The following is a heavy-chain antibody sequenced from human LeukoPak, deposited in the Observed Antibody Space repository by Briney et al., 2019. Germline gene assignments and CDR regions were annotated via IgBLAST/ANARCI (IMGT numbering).Heavy chain of an antibody. CDR2: IHYDGST. J-gene: IGHJ4*02. V-gene: IGHV4-30-4*01. Sequence: DPSETLSLTCTVSGGSISSGDYFWSWIRQPPGKGLEWIGYIHYDGSTYYNPSLKSRVTISVDTSKNQFSLKLSSVTAVDTAVYYCARVLPSPHFSTPRTPLALDYWGQGTLVTVSS. CDR3: ARVLPSPHFSTPRTPLALDY. D-gene: IGHD2/OR15-2a*01. CDR1: GGSISSGDYF.